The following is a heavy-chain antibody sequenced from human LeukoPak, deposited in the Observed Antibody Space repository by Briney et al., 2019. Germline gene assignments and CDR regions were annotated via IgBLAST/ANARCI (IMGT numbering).Heavy chain of an antibody. Sequence: PSETLSLTCTVSVDSISGYYWSWIRQPPGKGLEWIGYIYYSGSTTYNPSLKSRVTISVDTSKNQFSLKLNSVTAADTAVYYCARGRNLEWFDYWGQGTLVTVSS. V-gene: IGHV4-59*01. D-gene: IGHD3-3*01. CDR3: ARGRNLEWFDY. CDR2: IYYSGST. J-gene: IGHJ5*01. CDR1: VDSISGYY.